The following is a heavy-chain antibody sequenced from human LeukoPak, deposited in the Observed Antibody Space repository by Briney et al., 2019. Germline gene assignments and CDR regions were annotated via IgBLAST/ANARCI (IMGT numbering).Heavy chain of an antibody. J-gene: IGHJ1*01. Sequence: GGSLRLSCEVSGFPFDNYGMDWVRQTPGRGLEWVSYISGRGTNKEYADSVKGRFTISRDNSKNTLYLQMNSLRAEDTAVYYCARGGMSYYDFWSGHSEFQHWGQGTLVTVSS. CDR2: ISGRGTNK. D-gene: IGHD3-3*01. CDR3: ARGGMSYYDFWSGHSEFQH. CDR1: GFPFDNYG. V-gene: IGHV3-48*01.